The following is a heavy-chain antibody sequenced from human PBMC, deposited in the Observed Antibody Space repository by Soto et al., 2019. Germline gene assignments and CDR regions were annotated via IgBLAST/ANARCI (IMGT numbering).Heavy chain of an antibody. Sequence: SVKVSCKASGYTFTGYYMHWVRQAPGQGLEWMGGIIPIFGTANYAQKFQGRVTITADESTSTAYMELSSLRSEDTAVYYCARDIGRDSSSSGYYYGMDVWGQGTTVTVSS. V-gene: IGHV1-69*13. CDR2: IIPIFGTA. CDR1: GYTFTGYY. D-gene: IGHD6-6*01. CDR3: ARDIGRDSSSSGYYYGMDV. J-gene: IGHJ6*02.